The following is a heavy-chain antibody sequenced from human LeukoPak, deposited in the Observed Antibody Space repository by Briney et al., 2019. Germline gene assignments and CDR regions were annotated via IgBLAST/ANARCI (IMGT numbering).Heavy chain of an antibody. Sequence: GESLKISCKASGYSFTSYWIGWVRQMPEKGLEWMGIIYPYDSDTRYSPSFQGQVTISADKSISTAYLQWSNLKASDTAMYYCARHIGYSAWNPDYWGQGTLVTVPS. J-gene: IGHJ4*02. V-gene: IGHV5-51*01. D-gene: IGHD5-12*01. CDR3: ARHIGYSAWNPDY. CDR2: IYPYDSDT. CDR1: GYSFTSYW.